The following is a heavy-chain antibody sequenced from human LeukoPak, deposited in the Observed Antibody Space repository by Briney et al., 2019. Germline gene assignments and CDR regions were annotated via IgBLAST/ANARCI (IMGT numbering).Heavy chain of an antibody. Sequence: GGSLRLSCAASGFNFTDYWMSWVRQAPGKGLEWVAVIWYAESSTYYTDSVKGRFTISRDNSKKTVYLQMNSLRVEDTGVYYCARRGHGYGSPFDYWGQGTLVTVSS. CDR3: ARRGHGYGSPFDY. CDR1: GFNFTDYW. D-gene: IGHD5-18*01. J-gene: IGHJ4*02. V-gene: IGHV3-33*08. CDR2: IWYAESST.